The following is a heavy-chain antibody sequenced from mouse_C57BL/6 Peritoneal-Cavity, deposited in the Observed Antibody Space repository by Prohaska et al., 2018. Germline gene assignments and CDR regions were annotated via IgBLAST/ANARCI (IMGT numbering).Heavy chain of an antibody. J-gene: IGHJ3*01. Sequence: GDLVKPSSSVMLSCQASAYLFSSYCLHSVMPSPAQGLEWIGMIHPNSGSTNYNEKFKSKATLTVDKSSSTAYMQLSSLTSEDSAVYYCARSDWGAWFVYRGKGAVV. CDR2: IHPNSGST. V-gene: IGHV1-64*01. CDR3: ARSDWGAWFVY. D-gene: IGHD4-1*01. CDR1: AYLFSSYC.